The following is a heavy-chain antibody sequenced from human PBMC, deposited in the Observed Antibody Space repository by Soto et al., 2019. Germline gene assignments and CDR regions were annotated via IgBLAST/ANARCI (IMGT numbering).Heavy chain of an antibody. CDR1: GLTFSSYA. CDR3: ANPTFIYY. V-gene: IGHV3-23*01. Sequence: SGGSLRLSCAASGLTFSSYAMSWVRQAPGKGLEWVSSISGSGGTTYYADSVKGRFTISRDNSKNTLYLQMNSLRAEDTAVYYCANPTFIYYWGQGTLVTVSS. CDR2: ISGSGGTT. J-gene: IGHJ4*02. D-gene: IGHD3-10*01.